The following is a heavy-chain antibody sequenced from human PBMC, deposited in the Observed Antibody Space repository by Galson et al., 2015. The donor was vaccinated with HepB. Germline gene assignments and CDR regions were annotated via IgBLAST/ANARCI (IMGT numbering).Heavy chain of an antibody. CDR2: ISAYTRDT. J-gene: IGHJ5*02. CDR3: ARGALVLMVDATQNNWFDP. Sequence: SVKVSCKASGYTFSSYSITWVRQAPGQGLEWVGWISAYTRDTNYALKLQGRVTLTTDTSTNTAYMELRGLTSDDTAVYYCARGALVLMVDATQNNWFDPWGQGTLVTVSS. V-gene: IGHV1-18*01. D-gene: IGHD2-15*01. CDR1: GYTFSSYS.